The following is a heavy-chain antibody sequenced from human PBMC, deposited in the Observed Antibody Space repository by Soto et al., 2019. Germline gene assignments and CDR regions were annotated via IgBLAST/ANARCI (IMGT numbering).Heavy chain of an antibody. CDR2: IKIDGSTI. CDR3: VRIRRGDGYTFGY. Sequence: EVQLVESGGVAVQPGGSLRLSCAASGFSLSNDWMHWVCQAPGKGLVWVSRIKIDGSTITYADTVKGRFTNSRDNDKNTLYLQMNSLRDEYTAVYYCVRIRRGDGYTFGYWGQGTLVTVSS. CDR1: GFSLSNDW. D-gene: IGHD5-12*01. V-gene: IGHV3-74*01. J-gene: IGHJ4*02.